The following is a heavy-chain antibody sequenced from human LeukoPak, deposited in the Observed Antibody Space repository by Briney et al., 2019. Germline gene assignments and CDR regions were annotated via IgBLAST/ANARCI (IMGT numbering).Heavy chain of an antibody. D-gene: IGHD5-18*01. Sequence: ASVKVSCKASGGTFSSYAISWVRQAPGQGLEWMGGIIPIFGTANYAQKFQGRVTITADESTSTAYMELSSLRSEDTAVYYCARDPPHFGYSYGSNWFDPWGQGTLVTVSS. CDR3: ARDPPHFGYSYGSNWFDP. V-gene: IGHV1-69*13. CDR1: GGTFSSYA. J-gene: IGHJ5*02. CDR2: IIPIFGTA.